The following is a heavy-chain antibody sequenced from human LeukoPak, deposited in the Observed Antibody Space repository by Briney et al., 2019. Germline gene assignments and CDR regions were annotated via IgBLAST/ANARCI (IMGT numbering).Heavy chain of an antibody. Sequence: SETLSLTCAVSGGSISSSNWWSWVRQPPGKGLEWIGEINHSGSTNYNPSLKSRVTISVDTSKNQFSLELSSVTAADTAVYYCAGPSGRYYYYYMDVWGKGTTVTVSS. J-gene: IGHJ6*03. CDR1: GGSISSSNW. V-gene: IGHV4-4*02. CDR3: AGPSGRYYYYYMDV. CDR2: INHSGST.